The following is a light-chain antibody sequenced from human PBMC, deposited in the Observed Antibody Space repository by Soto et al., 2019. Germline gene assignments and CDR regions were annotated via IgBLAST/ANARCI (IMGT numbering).Light chain of an antibody. J-gene: IGLJ2*01. V-gene: IGLV1-40*01. CDR1: SSNIGAGYD. Sequence: QSVLTQPTSVSGAPGQRVTISCTGSSSNIGAGYDVHWYQQLPGTAPKLLIYGNSNRPSGVPDRFSGSKSGTSASLAITGLQAEYEADYYCQSYDSSLSGYVVFGGGTKVTVL. CDR3: QSYDSSLSGYVV. CDR2: GNS.